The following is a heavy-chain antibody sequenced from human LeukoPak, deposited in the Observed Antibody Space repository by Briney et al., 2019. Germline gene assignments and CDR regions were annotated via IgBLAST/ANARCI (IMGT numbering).Heavy chain of an antibody. Sequence: PSETLSLTCAVYGGSVSGYYWSWIRQPPGKWLEWVGEVNHGGSTNYNPSLKGRFTMSVDTSKNPFSLKLSSVTAAEQAVYYCARGEAPAGPIDYMDVWDTGATVTVSS. CDR2: VNHGGST. V-gene: IGHV4-34*01. D-gene: IGHD6-13*01. CDR3: ARGEAPAGPIDYMDV. J-gene: IGHJ6*03. CDR1: GGSVSGYY.